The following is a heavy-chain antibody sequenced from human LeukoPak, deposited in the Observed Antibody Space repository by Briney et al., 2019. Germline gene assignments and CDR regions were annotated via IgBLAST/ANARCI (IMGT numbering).Heavy chain of an antibody. J-gene: IGHJ3*02. CDR1: GFTFSSYS. Sequence: PGGSLRLSCAASGFTFSSYSMNWVRQAPGKGLEWVSSISSSSSYIYYADSVKGRFTISRGNAKNSLYLQMNSLRAEDTAVYYCATSVSTEAFDIWGQGTMVTVSS. CDR3: ATSVSTEAFDI. CDR2: ISSSSSYI. D-gene: IGHD1-14*01. V-gene: IGHV3-21*01.